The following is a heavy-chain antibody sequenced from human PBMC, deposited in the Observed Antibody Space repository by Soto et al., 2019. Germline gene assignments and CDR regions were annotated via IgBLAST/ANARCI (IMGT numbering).Heavy chain of an antibody. Sequence: GASVKVSCKASGGTFSSYAISWVRQAPGQGLEWMGGIIPIFGTANYAQKFQGRVTITADESTSTAYMELSSLRSEDTAVYYCARESPTRIVGATTGTFRCWGQGTLVTVSS. CDR1: GGTFSSYA. J-gene: IGHJ4*02. D-gene: IGHD1-26*01. V-gene: IGHV1-69*13. CDR3: ARESPTRIVGATTGTFRC. CDR2: IIPIFGTA.